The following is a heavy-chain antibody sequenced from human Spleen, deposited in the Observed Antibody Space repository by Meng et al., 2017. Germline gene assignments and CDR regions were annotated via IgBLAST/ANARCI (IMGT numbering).Heavy chain of an antibody. CDR3: ARNDFWSGYFNY. J-gene: IGHJ4*02. V-gene: IGHV4-34*01. CDR2: INQSGST. Sequence: VLLTRWGAGLLKASESLSRTWGGYYGSFSGHYWSWIRQPPGKGLEWIGEINQSGSTTYNPSLKSRVTISVDTSKNQFSLKLSSVTAADTAVYYCARNDFWSGYFNYWGQGTLVTVSS. D-gene: IGHD3-3*01. CDR1: YGSFSGHY.